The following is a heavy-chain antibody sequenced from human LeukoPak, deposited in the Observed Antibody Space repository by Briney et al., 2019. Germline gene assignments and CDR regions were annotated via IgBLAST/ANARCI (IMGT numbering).Heavy chain of an antibody. Sequence: GGSLRLSCAASGFIFSNFAMHWVRQAPGKGLDWVAVISYDGGDKFYADSVKGRFTISRDNSKNTLYLQMDSLRTEDAAVYYCARGLGVRYWGQGTLVTVSS. CDR1: GFIFSNFA. V-gene: IGHV3-30*01. J-gene: IGHJ4*02. D-gene: IGHD2-8*01. CDR3: ARGLGVRY. CDR2: ISYDGGDK.